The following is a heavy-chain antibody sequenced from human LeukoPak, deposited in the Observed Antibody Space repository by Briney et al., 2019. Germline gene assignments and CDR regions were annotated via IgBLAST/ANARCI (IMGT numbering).Heavy chain of an antibody. CDR2: INWNSGTI. D-gene: IGHD6-19*01. V-gene: IGHV3-9*01. Sequence: QPGRSLRLSCAASGFTFGDYAMHWVRQAPGKGLEWVSGINWNSGTIGYADSVKGRFTISRDNAKNSLYLQMNSLRAEDTAFYYCAKAHSGWYSGVGDWGQGTLVTVSP. J-gene: IGHJ4*02. CDR1: GFTFGDYA. CDR3: AKAHSGWYSGVGD.